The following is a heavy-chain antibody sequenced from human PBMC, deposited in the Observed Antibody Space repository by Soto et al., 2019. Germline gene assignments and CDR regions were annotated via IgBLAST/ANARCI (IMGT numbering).Heavy chain of an antibody. Sequence: QVQLVQSGVEVKKPGASVKVSCKASGYTFISHGISWVRQAPGQGLEWMGWISGKNGNTNYAQKLQGRVTLTTDTATSTDYMELRSLRSDDTAVYYCARVSSSIVVVPDYGMDVGGQGTKVNVSS. CDR2: ISGKNGNT. V-gene: IGHV1-18*04. D-gene: IGHD2-15*01. CDR1: GYTFISHG. CDR3: ARVSSSIVVVPDYGMDV. J-gene: IGHJ6*02.